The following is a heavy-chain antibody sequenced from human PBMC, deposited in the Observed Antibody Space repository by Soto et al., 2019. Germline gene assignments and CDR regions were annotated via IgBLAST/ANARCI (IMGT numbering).Heavy chain of an antibody. J-gene: IGHJ6*02. Sequence: ASVKVSCKASGGTFSSYAVQWVRQARGQRLEWIGWIVVGSGNTNYAQKFQERVTITRDMSTSTAYMELSSLRSEDTAVYYCAADQPAAINYYGMDVWGQGTTVTVSS. D-gene: IGHD2-2*02. CDR2: IVVGSGNT. V-gene: IGHV1-58*01. CDR1: GGTFSSYA. CDR3: AADQPAAINYYGMDV.